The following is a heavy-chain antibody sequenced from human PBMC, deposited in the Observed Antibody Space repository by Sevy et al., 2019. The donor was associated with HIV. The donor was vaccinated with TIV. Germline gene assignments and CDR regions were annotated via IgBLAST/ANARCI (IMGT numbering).Heavy chain of an antibody. Sequence: SETLSLTCAVHDGSFSGYYWNWIRQLPGKGLEWIGEINESGITYYNPSLKSLVTISVDTSKKQFSLKLNSVTAADTALYFCARSPPVVVVPGAPSWFDPWGQGTLVTVSS. CDR2: INESGIT. V-gene: IGHV4-34*01. CDR1: DGSFSGYY. CDR3: ARSPPVVVVPGAPSWFDP. J-gene: IGHJ5*02. D-gene: IGHD2-2*01.